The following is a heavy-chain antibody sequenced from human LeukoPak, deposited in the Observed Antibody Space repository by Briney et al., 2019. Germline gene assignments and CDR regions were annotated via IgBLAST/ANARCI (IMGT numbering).Heavy chain of an antibody. V-gene: IGHV4-59*08. CDR1: GGSISSYY. J-gene: IGHJ4*02. CDR2: IYYSGST. Sequence: PSETLSLTCTVSGGSISSYYWSWIRQPPGKGLEWIGYIYYSGSTNYNPSLKSRVTISVDTSKNQFSLNLSSVTAADTAVYYCARYADDYGDYLAQYYFDYWGQGTLVTVSS. CDR3: ARYADDYGDYLAQYYFDY. D-gene: IGHD4-17*01.